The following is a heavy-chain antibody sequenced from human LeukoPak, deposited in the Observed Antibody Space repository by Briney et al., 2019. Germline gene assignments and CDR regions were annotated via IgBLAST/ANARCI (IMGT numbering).Heavy chain of an antibody. Sequence: GASVKVSCKASGYTFTGYYMHWVRQAPGQELEWMGWINPNSGGTNYAQKFQGRVTMTRDTSISTAYMELSRLRSDDTAVYYCARVRSRGTTGTTGRAFDIWGQGTMVTVSS. CDR2: INPNSGGT. V-gene: IGHV1-2*02. J-gene: IGHJ3*02. CDR1: GYTFTGYY. CDR3: ARVRSRGTTGTTGRAFDI. D-gene: IGHD1-1*01.